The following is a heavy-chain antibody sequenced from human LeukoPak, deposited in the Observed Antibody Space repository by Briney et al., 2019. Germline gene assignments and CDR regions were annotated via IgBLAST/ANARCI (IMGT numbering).Heavy chain of an antibody. CDR3: APWDWFDP. D-gene: IGHD7-27*01. V-gene: IGHV3-74*01. J-gene: IGHJ5*02. CDR1: GFTFTTFW. Sequence: GGSLRLSCATSGFTFTTFWMHWVRQAPGKGLVWVSRINHDGSSTNYADSVKGRFTISRDNSKNTLYLQMNSLRAEDTAVYYCAPWDWFDPWGQGTLVTVSS. CDR2: INHDGSST.